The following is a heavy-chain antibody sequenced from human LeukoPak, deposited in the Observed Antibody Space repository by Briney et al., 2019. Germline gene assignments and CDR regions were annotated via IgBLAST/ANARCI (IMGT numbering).Heavy chain of an antibody. CDR1: GGTFSSYA. CDR2: IIPIFGTA. D-gene: IGHD1-7*01. V-gene: IGHV1-69*05. Sequence: SVKVSCKASGGTFSSYAISWVRQAPGQGLEWMGGIIPIFGTANYAQKFQGRVTITTDESTSTAYMELSSLRSEDTAGYYCARDRYNWNYVGRDAFDIWGQGTMVTVSS. CDR3: ARDRYNWNYVGRDAFDI. J-gene: IGHJ3*02.